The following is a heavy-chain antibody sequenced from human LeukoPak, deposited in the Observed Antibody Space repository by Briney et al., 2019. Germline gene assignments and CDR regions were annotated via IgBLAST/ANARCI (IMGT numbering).Heavy chain of an antibody. CDR3: AKDMMAIVGGTTSAFDM. Sequence: SLRLSCAASGFTFSSYEMNWVRQAPGKGLEWVSGINWNSGSIDYAESVKGRFTISRDNAKNSLYLQMNSLRAEDTALYYCAKDMMAIVGGTTSAFDMWGQGTMVTVSS. V-gene: IGHV3-9*01. CDR2: INWNSGSI. J-gene: IGHJ3*02. CDR1: GFTFSSYE. D-gene: IGHD1-26*01.